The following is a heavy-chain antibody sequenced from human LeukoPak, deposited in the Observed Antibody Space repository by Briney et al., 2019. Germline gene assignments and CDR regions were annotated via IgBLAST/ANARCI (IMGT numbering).Heavy chain of an antibody. CDR1: GFTFSTYA. D-gene: IGHD5-12*01. J-gene: IGHJ4*02. Sequence: GGSLRLSCAASGFTFSTYAMSWVRQAPGKGLEWVSRISDSGDIPYYADSVKGRFTISRDNNKNTLYLQMNSLRVADTAVYYCAKDRAGYSGARGFDYWGQGTLVTVSS. V-gene: IGHV3-23*01. CDR3: AKDRAGYSGARGFDY. CDR2: ISDSGDIP.